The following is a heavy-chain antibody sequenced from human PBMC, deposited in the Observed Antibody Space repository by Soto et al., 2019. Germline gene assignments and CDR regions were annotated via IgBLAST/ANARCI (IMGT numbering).Heavy chain of an antibody. CDR2: ISSGSSNI. D-gene: IGHD3-9*01. V-gene: IGHV3-21*01. Sequence: GGTLRLSCAASGFTFSSYTMNWVRQPPGKGLEWVSSISSGSSNIYYADSVKGRFTISRDNAKNTLFLQMNSLRAEDTAVYYCARGGYYDILTVPDYWGQGTLVTVSS. CDR3: ARGGYYDILTVPDY. J-gene: IGHJ4*02. CDR1: GFTFSSYT.